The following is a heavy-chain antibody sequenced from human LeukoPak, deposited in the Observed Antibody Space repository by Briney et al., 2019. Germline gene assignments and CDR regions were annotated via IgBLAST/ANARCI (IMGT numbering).Heavy chain of an antibody. CDR3: GRDQTPFY. J-gene: IGHJ4*02. Sequence: GGSLRLSCAASVFTFSSYWMTWVRQAPGKGLEWVATIKHDGSEDYYVDSVKGRFTISRDNAKSSMWLQMSSLRAEDTAVYYCGRDQTPFYWGQGSLVTVSS. CDR2: IKHDGSED. V-gene: IGHV3-7*01. D-gene: IGHD2-15*01. CDR1: VFTFSSYW.